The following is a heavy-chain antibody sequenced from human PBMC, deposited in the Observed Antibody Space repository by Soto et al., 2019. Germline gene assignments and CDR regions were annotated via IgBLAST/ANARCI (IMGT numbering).Heavy chain of an antibody. V-gene: IGHV4-4*07. D-gene: IGHD3-10*01. J-gene: IGHJ6*02. Sequence: SETLSLTCTDSGGSISSYYWSWIRQPAGKGLEWIGRIYTSGSTNYNPSLKSRVTMSVDTSKNQFSLKLSSVTAADTAVYYCARGRRFGELSLLGYYYYGMDVWGQGTTVTVSS. CDR2: IYTSGST. CDR3: ARGRRFGELSLLGYYYYGMDV. CDR1: GGSISSYY.